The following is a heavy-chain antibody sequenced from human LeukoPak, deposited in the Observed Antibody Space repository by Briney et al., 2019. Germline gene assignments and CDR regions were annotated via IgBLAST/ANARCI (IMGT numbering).Heavy chain of an antibody. V-gene: IGHV3-23*01. CDR3: AKDEGIEYYYYGMDV. Sequence: GGSLRLSCAASGFTFSSYAMSWVRQAPGKGLEWVSAISGSGGSTCYADSVKGRFTISRDNSKNTLYLQMNSLRAEDTAVYYCAKDEGIEYYYYGMDVWGQGTTVTVSS. D-gene: IGHD2-15*01. CDR1: GFTFSSYA. CDR2: ISGSGGST. J-gene: IGHJ6*02.